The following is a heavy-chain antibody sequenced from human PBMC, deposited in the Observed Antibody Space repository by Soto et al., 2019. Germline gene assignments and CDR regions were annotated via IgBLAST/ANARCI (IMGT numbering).Heavy chain of an antibody. V-gene: IGHV3-23*01. J-gene: IGHJ4*02. CDR1: GFTFSSFA. Sequence: ELQLLEPGGGLVQPGGSLRLSCAASGFTFSSFAMSWVRQAPGKGLEWVSAIGSTGDSTYYADSVKARFTISRDNSKHPLYLQMNSLRAEHTAVYYCAKDLIYGYNSGRPFDSWGQGTLVTVSS. CDR2: IGSTGDST. D-gene: IGHD6-19*01. CDR3: AKDLIYGYNSGRPFDS.